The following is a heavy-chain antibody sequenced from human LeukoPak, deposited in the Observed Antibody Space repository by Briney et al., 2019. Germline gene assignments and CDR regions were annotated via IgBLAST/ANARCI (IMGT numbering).Heavy chain of an antibody. Sequence: SVKVSCKASGGSFSSYTISWVRQAPAQGREWMGRVIPILGIANHAQKFQGRVTITADNSTSTAYMELSSLRSEDTAVYYCAREIAVAGTMAFDIWGQGTMVTVSS. CDR2: VIPILGIA. D-gene: IGHD6-19*01. CDR1: GGSFSSYT. CDR3: AREIAVAGTMAFDI. J-gene: IGHJ3*02. V-gene: IGHV1-69*04.